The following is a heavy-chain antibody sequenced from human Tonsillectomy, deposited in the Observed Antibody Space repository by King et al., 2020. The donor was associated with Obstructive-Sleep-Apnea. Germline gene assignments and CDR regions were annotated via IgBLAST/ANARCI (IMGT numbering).Heavy chain of an antibody. J-gene: IGHJ4*02. D-gene: IGHD2-2*01. CDR2: MNPNSGSA. V-gene: IGHV1-8*02. CDR1: GYTFTSHD. CDR3: ARGLGSCRSTTWGVVDY. Sequence: VQLVQSGAEVKRPGASVKVSCKASGYTFTSHDINWVRQATGQGLEWMGWMNPNSGSAGFAQKFKGRVTMTRDTSISTAYMELSSLRSEDSAIYYCARGLGSCRSTTWGVVDYWGQGTSVTVPS.